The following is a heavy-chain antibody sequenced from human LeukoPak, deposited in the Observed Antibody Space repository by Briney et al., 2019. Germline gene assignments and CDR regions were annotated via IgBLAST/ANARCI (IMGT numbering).Heavy chain of an antibody. CDR2: TNQEGSEK. Sequence: PGGSRRLSCAASGFTLSTYWMSWVRQAPGKGLEWVANTNQEGSEKYYVDSVKGRFTISKDNAKNALYLQMNSLRAEDTAVYYCARDPKWLDYWGQGTLVTVSS. J-gene: IGHJ4*02. CDR1: GFTLSTYW. CDR3: ARDPKWLDY. D-gene: IGHD5-12*01. V-gene: IGHV3-7*01.